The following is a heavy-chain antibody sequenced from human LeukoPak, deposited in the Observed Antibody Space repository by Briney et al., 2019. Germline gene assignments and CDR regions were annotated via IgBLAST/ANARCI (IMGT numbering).Heavy chain of an antibody. D-gene: IGHD6-13*01. V-gene: IGHV3-30-3*01. Sequence: PGRSLRLSCAASGFTFTSYTMHWVRQAPGKGLDWVAVISSDGSSKYYADSVKGRFTISRDNSKNTLYLQMNSLRTEDTAVYYCARDQGRIAAAGNYLSSGYWGQGTLVTVSS. CDR1: GFTFTSYT. J-gene: IGHJ4*02. CDR2: ISSDGSSK. CDR3: ARDQGRIAAAGNYLSSGY.